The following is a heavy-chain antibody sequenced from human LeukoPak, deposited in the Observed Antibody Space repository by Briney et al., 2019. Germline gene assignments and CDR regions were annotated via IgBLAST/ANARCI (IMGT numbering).Heavy chain of an antibody. CDR1: GGSISSSSYY. V-gene: IGHV4-39*07. CDR2: IYYSGST. J-gene: IGHJ5*02. Sequence: SETLSLTCTVSGGSISSSSYYWGWIRQPPGKGLEWIGSIYYSGSTYYNPSLKSRVTISVDTSKNQFSLKLSSVTAADTAVYYCARGSGGAPAAGNWFDPWGQGTLVTVSS. D-gene: IGHD6-13*01. CDR3: ARGSGGAPAAGNWFDP.